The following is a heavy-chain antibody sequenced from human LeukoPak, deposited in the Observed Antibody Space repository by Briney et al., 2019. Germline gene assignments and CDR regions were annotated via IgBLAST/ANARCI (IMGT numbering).Heavy chain of an antibody. CDR3: ARQGGYDFWSGYSRRNYYYYMDV. CDR2: IYYSGST. J-gene: IGHJ6*03. CDR1: GVSISSSSYY. Sequence: SETLSLTCTVSGVSISSSSYYWGWIRQPPGKGLEWIGRIYYSGSTYYNPSLKSRVTISVDTSKNQFSLKLSSVTAADTAVYYCARQGGYDFWSGYSRRNYYYYMDVWGKGTTITVSS. D-gene: IGHD3-3*01. V-gene: IGHV4-39*01.